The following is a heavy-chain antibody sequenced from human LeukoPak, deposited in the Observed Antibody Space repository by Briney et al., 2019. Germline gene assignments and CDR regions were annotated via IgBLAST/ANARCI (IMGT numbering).Heavy chain of an antibody. CDR3: APDIVAVPVAKNWFDP. J-gene: IGHJ5*02. Sequence: PGGSLRLSCAASGFTFDNYAISWVRQAPGKGLEWVSSISVSGGSTYYADSVKGRFTISRDDSKSTLYLQMNSLRVEDTAVYYCAPDIVAVPVAKNWFDPWGQGTLVTVSS. D-gene: IGHD2-2*01. CDR1: GFTFDNYA. CDR2: ISVSGGST. V-gene: IGHV3-23*01.